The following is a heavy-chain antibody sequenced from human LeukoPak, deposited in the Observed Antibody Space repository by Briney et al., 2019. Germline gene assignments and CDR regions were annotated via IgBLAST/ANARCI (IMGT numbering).Heavy chain of an antibody. J-gene: IGHJ4*02. D-gene: IGHD3-22*01. Sequence: GASVTVSCTASGGTFSSYAISWVRQAPGQGLEWMGGIIPIFGTANYAQKFQGRVTITADESTSTAYMELSSLRSEDTAVYYCARETRYYYDSSGTFDYWGQGTLVTVSS. CDR2: IIPIFGTA. V-gene: IGHV1-69*01. CDR3: ARETRYYYDSSGTFDY. CDR1: GGTFSSYA.